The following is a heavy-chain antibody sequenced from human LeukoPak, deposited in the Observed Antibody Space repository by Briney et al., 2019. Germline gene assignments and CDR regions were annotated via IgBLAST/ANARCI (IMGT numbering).Heavy chain of an antibody. CDR3: ARITFVVEGYGMDV. CDR1: GDSISSYY. D-gene: IGHD2-21*01. J-gene: IGHJ6*02. CDR2: IYSNGST. V-gene: IGHV4-4*07. Sequence: SETLSLTCTVSGDSISSYYWSWIRQPAGQGLEWIGRIYSNGSTNYNPSLKSRVTISVDTSKNQFSLSLSSVTAADTAVYYCARITFVVEGYGMDVWGQGTTVTVSS.